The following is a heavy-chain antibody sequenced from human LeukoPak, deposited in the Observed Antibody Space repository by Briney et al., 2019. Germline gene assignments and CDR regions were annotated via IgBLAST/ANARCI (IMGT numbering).Heavy chain of an antibody. CDR3: AREQQLVRDGYYYYGMDV. Sequence: ASVKVSCKASGGTFSSYAISWVRQAPGQGLEWMGRIIPILDIANYAQKFQGRVTITADKSTSTAYMELSSLRSEDTAVYYCAREQQLVRDGYYYYGMDVWGQGTTVTVSS. D-gene: IGHD6-13*01. CDR2: IIPILDIA. J-gene: IGHJ6*02. CDR1: GGTFSSYA. V-gene: IGHV1-69*04.